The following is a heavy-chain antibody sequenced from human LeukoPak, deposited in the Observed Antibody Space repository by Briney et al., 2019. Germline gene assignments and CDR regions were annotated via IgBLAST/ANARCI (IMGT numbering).Heavy chain of an antibody. V-gene: IGHV4-34*01. Sequence: SETLSLTCAVYGGSFSGYYWSWIRQPPGKGLEWIGKINHSGSTNYNPSLKSRVTISVDTSKNQFSLKLSSVTAADTAVYYCARVRSIGRYRIKSLDFDYWGQGTLVTVSS. D-gene: IGHD6-19*01. CDR2: INHSGST. J-gene: IGHJ4*02. CDR1: GGSFSGYY. CDR3: ARVRSIGRYRIKSLDFDY.